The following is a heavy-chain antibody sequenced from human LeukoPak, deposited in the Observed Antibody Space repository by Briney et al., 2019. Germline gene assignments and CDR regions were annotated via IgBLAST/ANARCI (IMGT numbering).Heavy chain of an antibody. J-gene: IGHJ5*02. Sequence: GASVKVSCKASGYTFTSYGISWVRQAPGQGLEWMGGIIPIFGTANYAQKFQGRVTITADESASTAYMELSSLRSEDTAVYYCAEELYGDQAWGQGTLVTVSS. V-gene: IGHV1-69*13. CDR3: AEELYGDQA. D-gene: IGHD4-17*01. CDR2: IIPIFGTA. CDR1: GYTFTSYG.